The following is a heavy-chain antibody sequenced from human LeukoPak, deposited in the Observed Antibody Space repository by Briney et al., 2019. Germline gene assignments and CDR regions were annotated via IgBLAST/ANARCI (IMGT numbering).Heavy chain of an antibody. D-gene: IGHD5-24*01. CDR3: ARGGRDGYTLYPLDY. CDR1: GGSISSYY. CDR2: IYYSGST. J-gene: IGHJ4*02. Sequence: SETLSLTCTVSGGSISSYYWSWIRQPPGKGLEWIGYIYYSGSTNYNPSLKSRVAISVDTSKNQLSLKLRSVTAADTAVYYCARGGRDGYTLYPLDYWGQGTLVTVSS. V-gene: IGHV4-59*08.